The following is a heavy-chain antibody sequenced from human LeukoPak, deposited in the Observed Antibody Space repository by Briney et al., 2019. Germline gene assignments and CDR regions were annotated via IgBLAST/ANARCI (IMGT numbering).Heavy chain of an antibody. Sequence: GSVKVSCKASGYTFTGYHIHWVRQAPGQGLEWMGWINTASGVTNYAQKFQGRVTMTRDTSVTTAYMELSSLRSDDTAVYYCARQDRVSITFSKNWFDPWGQGTLV. V-gene: IGHV1-2*02. CDR3: ARQDRVSITFSKNWFDP. CDR1: GYTFTGYH. D-gene: IGHD2-2*01. J-gene: IGHJ5*02. CDR2: INTASGVT.